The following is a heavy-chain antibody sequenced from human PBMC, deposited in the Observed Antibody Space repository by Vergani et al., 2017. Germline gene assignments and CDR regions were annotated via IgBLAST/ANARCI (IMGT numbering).Heavy chain of an antibody. D-gene: IGHD3-10*01. CDR1: GFRVTTYY. Sequence: VELLESGGGLAQPGGSLRVSCSASGFRVTTYYMSWVRQAPGKGLEWVSVIKSDGRTSYAESVRGRFTISRDNVKNSLYLQMNSLRAEDTAVYYCARVQNGGYMDVWGKGTTVTVSS. CDR2: IKSDGRT. J-gene: IGHJ6*03. V-gene: IGHV3-66*01. CDR3: ARVQNGGYMDV.